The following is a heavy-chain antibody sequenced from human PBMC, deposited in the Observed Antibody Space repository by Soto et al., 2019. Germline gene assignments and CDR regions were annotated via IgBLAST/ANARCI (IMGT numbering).Heavy chain of an antibody. CDR2: FDPEDGET. J-gene: IGHJ4*02. D-gene: IGHD3-22*01. CDR1: GYTLTELS. CDR3: AVRTYYYDSSGYYGLDY. V-gene: IGHV1-24*01. Sequence: GASVKVSCKVSGYTLTELSMHWVRQAPGKGLEWMGGFDPEDGETIYAQKFQGRVTMTEDTSTDTAYMELSSLRSEDTAVYYCAVRTYYYDSSGYYGLDYWGQGTLVTVSS.